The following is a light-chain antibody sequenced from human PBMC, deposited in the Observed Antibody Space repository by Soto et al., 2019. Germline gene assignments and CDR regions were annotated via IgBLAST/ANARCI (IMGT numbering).Light chain of an antibody. CDR2: GAS. CDR3: QKYDSAPLT. J-gene: IGKJ4*01. Sequence: DIQMTQSPSSLSASVGDRVTITCRASQGITNYLAWYQQKPGKVPKLLIYGASTLQSGVPSRFSGSGSGTDFTLTISSLQPEDVASYYWQKYDSAPLTCGGGTKVEIK. V-gene: IGKV1-27*01. CDR1: QGITNY.